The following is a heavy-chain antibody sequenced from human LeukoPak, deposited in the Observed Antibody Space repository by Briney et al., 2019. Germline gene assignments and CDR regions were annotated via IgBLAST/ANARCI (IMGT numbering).Heavy chain of an antibody. D-gene: IGHD3-3*01. CDR2: ISSGSSTI. Sequence: GGSLRLSCAASGFTFSSYSMNWVRKAPGKGLEWVSYISSGSSTIYYADSVKGRFTISRDNAKNSLYLQMNSLRAEDTAVYYCAREYYDFWSGYFRPGELGFDPWGQGTLVTVSS. CDR1: GFTFSSYS. V-gene: IGHV3-48*01. J-gene: IGHJ5*02. CDR3: AREYYDFWSGYFRPGELGFDP.